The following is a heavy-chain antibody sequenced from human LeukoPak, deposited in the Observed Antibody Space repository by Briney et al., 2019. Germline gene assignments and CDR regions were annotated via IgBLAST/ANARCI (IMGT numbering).Heavy chain of an antibody. Sequence: PGGSLRLSCAASGFTFSSYGMHWVRQAPGKGLEWVAVIPYDRSDKYYTDSVEGRFTISRDNSKNTLYLEMNSLRAEDTAVYYCARDRSTLTTLGYFDYWGQGTLVTVSS. CDR2: IPYDRSDK. D-gene: IGHD4-11*01. CDR1: GFTFSSYG. V-gene: IGHV3-30*03. J-gene: IGHJ4*02. CDR3: ARDRSTLTTLGYFDY.